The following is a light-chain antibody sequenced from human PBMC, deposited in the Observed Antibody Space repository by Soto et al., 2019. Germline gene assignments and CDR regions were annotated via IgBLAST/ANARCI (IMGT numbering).Light chain of an antibody. V-gene: IGKV3-20*01. CDR2: GAS. CDR3: CQCGMTLTSVIAHLPT. CDR1: QSGSRSW. J-gene: IGKJ1*01. Sequence: EIAWTQSPGTLSLSPGERATLSCRARQSGSRSWLAWYQEKPGQAPRLLLSGASTMATGTLDRFSGSGSGNDCTLSIRSLEPEYFAVYNCCQCGMTLTSVIAHLPTFGQGTKVQV.